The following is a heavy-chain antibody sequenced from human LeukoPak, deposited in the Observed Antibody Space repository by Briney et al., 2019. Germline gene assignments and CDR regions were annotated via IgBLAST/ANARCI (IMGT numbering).Heavy chain of an antibody. CDR2: IIPIFGTA. D-gene: IGHD3-22*01. J-gene: IGHJ4*02. V-gene: IGHV1-69*05. CDR1: GGTFSSYA. CDR3: AITPDYYYDSSGYSHFDY. Sequence: SVKVSCKASGGTFSSYATSWVRQAPGQGLEWMGGIIPIFGTANYAQKFQGRVTITTDESTSTAYMELSSLRSEDTAVYYCAITPDYYYDSSGYSHFDYWGQGTLVTVSS.